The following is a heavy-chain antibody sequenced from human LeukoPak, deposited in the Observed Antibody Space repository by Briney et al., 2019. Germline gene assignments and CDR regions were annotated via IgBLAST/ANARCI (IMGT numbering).Heavy chain of an antibody. V-gene: IGHV1-69*13. CDR1: GGTFSSYA. CDR2: IIPIFGTA. D-gene: IGHD1-26*01. Sequence: ASVKVSCRASGGTFSSYAISWVRQAPGQGLEWMGGIIPIFGTANYAQKFQGRVTITADESTSTAYMELSSLRSEDTAVYYCARLRVEWELLGYYFDYWGQGTLVTVSS. CDR3: ARLRVEWELLGYYFDY. J-gene: IGHJ4*02.